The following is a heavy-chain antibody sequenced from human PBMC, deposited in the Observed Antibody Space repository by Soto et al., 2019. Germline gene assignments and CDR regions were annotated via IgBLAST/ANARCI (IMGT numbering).Heavy chain of an antibody. CDR3: AKDKILGAKKFDY. D-gene: IGHD1-26*01. CDR1: GFTFSTFA. CDR2: ISDDSGST. J-gene: IGHJ4*02. Sequence: EVQLLESGGGLVQPGGSLRLSCAASGFTFSTFAMSWVRQAPGKGLEWVSTISDDSGSTFYADSVKRRVTISRDNSKNTLYLQMNSLRAEDTAVYYCAKDKILGAKKFDYWGQGTLVTVSS. V-gene: IGHV3-23*01.